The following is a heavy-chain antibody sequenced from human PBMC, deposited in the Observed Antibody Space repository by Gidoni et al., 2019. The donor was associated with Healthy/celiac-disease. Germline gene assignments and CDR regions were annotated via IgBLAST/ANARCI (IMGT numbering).Heavy chain of an antibody. CDR2: IYYSGST. Sequence: QVQLQESGPGLVKPLETLSLTCTVSGGSISSYYWSWIRQPPGKGLEWIGYIYYSGSTNYNPSLKSRVTISVDTSKNQFSLKLSSVTAADTAVYYCARADYSNYYFDYWGQGTLVTVSS. V-gene: IGHV4-59*08. D-gene: IGHD4-4*01. CDR3: ARADYSNYYFDY. J-gene: IGHJ4*02. CDR1: GGSISSYY.